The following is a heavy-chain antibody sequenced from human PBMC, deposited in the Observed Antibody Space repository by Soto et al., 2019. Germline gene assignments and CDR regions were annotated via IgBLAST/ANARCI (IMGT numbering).Heavy chain of an antibody. CDR1: GYTFTSYG. D-gene: IGHD1-26*01. Sequence: XSVKVSCEASGYTFTSYGISWVRQAPGQGLEWMGWISAYNGNTNYAQKLQGRVTMTTDTSTSTAYMELRSLRSDDTAVYYCASTAGARKVWAYFDYWGQGTLVTVSS. V-gene: IGHV1-18*01. J-gene: IGHJ4*02. CDR2: ISAYNGNT. CDR3: ASTAGARKVWAYFDY.